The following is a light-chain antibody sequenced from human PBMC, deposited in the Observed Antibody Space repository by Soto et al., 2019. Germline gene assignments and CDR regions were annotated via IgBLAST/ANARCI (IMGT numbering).Light chain of an antibody. CDR2: DAS. J-gene: IGKJ4*01. CDR3: QQRTNWPLT. V-gene: IGKV3-11*01. Sequence: EIVLTQSPATLSLSPGAGATLSCRASQSVSSYLAWYQHKPGQAHRLLIYDASIRDPGIPARFSGSEYGTDFTLTISSLDPEDIEVYYCQQRTNWPLTFGGGTKLEIK. CDR1: QSVSSY.